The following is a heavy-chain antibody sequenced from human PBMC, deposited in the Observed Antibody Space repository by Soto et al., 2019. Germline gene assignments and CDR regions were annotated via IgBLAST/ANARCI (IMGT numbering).Heavy chain of an antibody. CDR3: ARGIPLSGSFCNGYYYFDY. J-gene: IGHJ4*02. CDR1: GGSFSGYY. Sequence: PSETLSLTCAVSGGSFSGYYWSWIRQSPGKGLEWIGDINHSGGTNYNPSLKSRVTISGDTSRSQFSLRLSSVTAADTAVYYCARGIPLSGSFCNGYYYFDYWGLGTLVTVSS. CDR2: INHSGGT. V-gene: IGHV4-34*01. D-gene: IGHD5-18*01.